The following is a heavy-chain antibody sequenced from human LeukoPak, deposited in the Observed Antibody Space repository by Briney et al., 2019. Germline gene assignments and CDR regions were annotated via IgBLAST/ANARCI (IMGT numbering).Heavy chain of an antibody. V-gene: IGHV3-23*01. J-gene: IGHJ4*02. CDR3: AKVAKYYYGSETYYFFEH. D-gene: IGHD3-10*01. Sequence: GGSLRLSCAASGFTFSSYAMSRVRQAPGKGLEWVSSISGSGGSTYYADSVKGRFTISRDNAKNSLYLQMNSLRVEDTAVYYCAKVAKYYYGSETYYFFEHWGQGTPVTASS. CDR2: ISGSGGST. CDR1: GFTFSSYA.